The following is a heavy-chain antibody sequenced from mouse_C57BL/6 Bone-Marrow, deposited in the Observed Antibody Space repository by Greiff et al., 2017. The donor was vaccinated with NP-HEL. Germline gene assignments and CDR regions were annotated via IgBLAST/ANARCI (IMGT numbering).Heavy chain of an antibody. Sequence: EVKLVESGGDLVKPGGSLKLSCAASGFTFSSYGMSWVRQTPDKRLEWVATISSGGSYTYYLDSVKGRFTIPRDNAKNTLYLQMSSLKSEDTAMYYCAREAYYYGSSPWFAYWGQGTLVTVSA. CDR1: GFTFSSYG. J-gene: IGHJ3*01. D-gene: IGHD1-1*01. V-gene: IGHV5-6*01. CDR2: ISSGGSYT. CDR3: AREAYYYGSSPWFAY.